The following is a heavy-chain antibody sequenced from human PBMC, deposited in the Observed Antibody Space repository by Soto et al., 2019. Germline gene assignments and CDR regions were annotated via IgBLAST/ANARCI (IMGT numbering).Heavy chain of an antibody. CDR3: ARVRGPGIAAAVNYYGMDV. CDR1: GGTFSSYA. D-gene: IGHD6-13*01. J-gene: IGHJ6*02. V-gene: IGHV1-69*01. CDR2: IIPIFGTA. Sequence: QVQLVQSGAEVKKPGSSVKVSCKASGGTFSSYAISWVRQAPGQGLEWMGGIIPIFGTANYAQKFQGRVTITADESTSTAYMELSSLRSEDTAVYYCARVRGPGIAAAVNYYGMDVWGQGTTVTVSS.